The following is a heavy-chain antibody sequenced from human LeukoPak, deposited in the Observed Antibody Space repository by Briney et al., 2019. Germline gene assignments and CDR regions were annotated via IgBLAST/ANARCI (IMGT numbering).Heavy chain of an antibody. V-gene: IGHV4-30-4*08. Sequence: SETLSLTCTVSGGSISSSSYYWGWIRQPPGKGLEWIGYIYYSGSTYYNPSLKSRVTISVDTSKNQFSLKLSSVTAADTAVYYCAREREQNYYDSSGYYYYWFDPWGQGTLVTVSS. D-gene: IGHD3-22*01. CDR1: GGSISSSSYY. CDR2: IYYSGST. J-gene: IGHJ5*02. CDR3: AREREQNYYDSSGYYYYWFDP.